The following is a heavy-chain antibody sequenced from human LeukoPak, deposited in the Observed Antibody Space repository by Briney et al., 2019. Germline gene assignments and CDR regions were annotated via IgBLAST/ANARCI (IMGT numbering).Heavy chain of an antibody. CDR1: GFTAGNNY. V-gene: IGHV3-53*01. Sequence: GGSRRLSCVAPGFTAGNNYMTGVRQPPGKGLESFSALYSGGSTYYADSVKGRFTISRDNSKNTLFLQMNTLRTADTAVYYCARAEPWFGELFPDYWGQGTLVTVSS. CDR3: ARAEPWFGELFPDY. J-gene: IGHJ4*02. CDR2: LYSGGST. D-gene: IGHD3-10*01.